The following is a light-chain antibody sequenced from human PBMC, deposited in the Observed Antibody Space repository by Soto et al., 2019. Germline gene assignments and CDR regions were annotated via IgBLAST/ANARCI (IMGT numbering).Light chain of an antibody. CDR1: SSDFGNYNS. CDR3: TSYTSCNNYV. J-gene: IGLJ1*01. CDR2: DVS. Sequence: QSVLTQPASVSGSPGQSITISCTGTSSDFGNYNSVSWYQHHPGKAPKLVIYDVSNRPSGVSNRFSGSKSGNTASLTISGLQAEYEADYYCTSYTSCNNYVFGTGTKVTVL. V-gene: IGLV2-14*03.